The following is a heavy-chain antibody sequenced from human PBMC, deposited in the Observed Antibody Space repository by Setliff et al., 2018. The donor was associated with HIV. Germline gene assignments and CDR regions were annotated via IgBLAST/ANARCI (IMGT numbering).Heavy chain of an antibody. CDR2: INSDGSST. J-gene: IGHJ4*02. V-gene: IGHV3-74*01. Sequence: GSLRLSCAASGFTFSNYAMTWVRQAPGKGLVWVSRINSDGSSTTYADSVKGRFTISRDNAKNTLYLQMNSPRAEDTAVYYCASSGSYGCWGQGTLVTVSS. D-gene: IGHD1-26*01. CDR3: ASSGSYGC. CDR1: GFTFSNYA.